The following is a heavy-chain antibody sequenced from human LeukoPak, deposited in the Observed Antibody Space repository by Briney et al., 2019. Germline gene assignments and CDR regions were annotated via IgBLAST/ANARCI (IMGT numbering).Heavy chain of an antibody. V-gene: IGHV4-34*01. CDR2: INQSGST. CDR3: ARADTVSTGPDF. Sequence: SETLSLTCAVYGGSFSGYYWSWIRQPPGKGLEWIGEINQSGSTNYNPSLKSRVTISVDTSKNQFSLKVSSVTASDTAVYYCARADTVSTGPDFWGQGTLITASS. D-gene: IGHD1-1*01. CDR1: GGSFSGYY. J-gene: IGHJ4*02.